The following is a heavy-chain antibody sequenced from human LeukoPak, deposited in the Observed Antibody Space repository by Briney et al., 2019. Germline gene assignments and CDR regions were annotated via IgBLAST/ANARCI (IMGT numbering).Heavy chain of an antibody. J-gene: IGHJ4*02. D-gene: IGHD6-19*01. CDR1: GYTFTTYA. Sequence: ASVKVSCKASGYTFTTYAINWVRQAPGQGLGWMGWINGNNGDTRYAQKFQGRVTVTTDTSTSTAYMELRSLTSDDTSVYYCARDGGTAVYSSRSDYWGQGTLVSVSS. V-gene: IGHV1-18*01. CDR2: INGNNGDT. CDR3: ARDGGTAVYSSRSDY.